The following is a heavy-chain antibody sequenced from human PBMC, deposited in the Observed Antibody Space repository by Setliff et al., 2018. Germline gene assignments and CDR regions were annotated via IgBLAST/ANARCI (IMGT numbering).Heavy chain of an antibody. CDR3: ASTIQVGDLRTQYFDY. D-gene: IGHD3-10*01. J-gene: IGHJ4*02. CDR1: GGTFNSYA. V-gene: IGHV1-69*10. Sequence: GASVKVSCKASGGTFNSYALSWVRQAPGQGLEWMGGIIPILDTANYAHNFQGRVTISFDRSTGTAYMDLSSLRPDDTAVYYCASTIQVGDLRTQYFDYWGQGTLVT. CDR2: IIPILDTA.